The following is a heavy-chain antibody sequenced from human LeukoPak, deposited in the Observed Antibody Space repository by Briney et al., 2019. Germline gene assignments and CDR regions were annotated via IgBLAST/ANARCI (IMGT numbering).Heavy chain of an antibody. CDR3: AKARSSSSDFSGMDV. Sequence: GGSLRLSCAASGFTFSSYAMSWVRQAPGKGLEWVSAISGSGGSTYYADSVKGRFTISRDNSKNTLYLQMNSLRAEDTAVYYCAKARSSSSDFSGMDVWGQGTTVTVSS. CDR1: GFTFSSYA. J-gene: IGHJ6*02. D-gene: IGHD6-6*01. CDR2: ISGSGGST. V-gene: IGHV3-23*01.